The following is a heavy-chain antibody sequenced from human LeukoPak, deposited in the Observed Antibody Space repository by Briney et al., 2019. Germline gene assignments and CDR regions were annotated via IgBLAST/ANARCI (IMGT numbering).Heavy chain of an antibody. V-gene: IGHV3-23*01. D-gene: IGHD3-3*01. CDR2: ISATGGST. CDR1: GFTFSSYA. CDR3: AHIETIFGVVTTADFDY. J-gene: IGHJ4*02. Sequence: PGGSLRLSCAASGFTFSSYAMSWVRQAPGKGLQWVSSISATGGSTYYADSVKGRSTVSRDNSKNTLYLQMNSLRAEDTAVYYCAHIETIFGVVTTADFDYWGQGTLVTVSS.